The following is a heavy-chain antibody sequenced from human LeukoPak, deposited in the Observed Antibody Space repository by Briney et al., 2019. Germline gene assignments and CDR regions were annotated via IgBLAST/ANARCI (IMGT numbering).Heavy chain of an antibody. CDR1: GYTFSSYS. Sequence: GGSLRLSCAASGYTFSSYSINWVRQAPGKGLEWVSSISVGSNYIYYADSVRGRFSISRDDTRNSLYLQMDSLRGDDTAVYYCARLRRNSDRSGYYYYYDYWGQGTLVTVSS. CDR2: ISVGSNYI. V-gene: IGHV3-21*01. CDR3: ARLRRNSDRSGYYYYYDY. J-gene: IGHJ4*02. D-gene: IGHD3-22*01.